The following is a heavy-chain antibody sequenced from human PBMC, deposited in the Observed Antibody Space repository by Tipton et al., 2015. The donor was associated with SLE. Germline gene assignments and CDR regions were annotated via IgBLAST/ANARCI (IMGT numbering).Heavy chain of an antibody. V-gene: IGHV4-61*09. D-gene: IGHD3-10*01. CDR2: IYSTGST. J-gene: IGHJ4*02. CDR3: VRGYYSPSGDYWSPGE. Sequence: TLSLTCTVSGGSINSGSYYWTWIRQAAGRRLEWIGNIYSTGSTNYNPSLESRLTISVDTSKNHFSLNLRSVTAADTAVYFCVRGYYSPSGDYWSPGEWGRGTLVSVSS. CDR1: GGSINSGSYY.